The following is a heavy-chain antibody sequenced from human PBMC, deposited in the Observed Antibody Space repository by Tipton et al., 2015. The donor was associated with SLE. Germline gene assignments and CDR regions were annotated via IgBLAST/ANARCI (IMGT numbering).Heavy chain of an antibody. D-gene: IGHD6-13*01. CDR2: IYYSGST. CDR1: GGSFSGYY. J-gene: IGHJ4*02. Sequence: TLSLTCAVYGGSFSGYYWSWIRQRPGKGLEWIGYIYYSGSTYYNPSLKSRVTISVDTSKNQFSLKLSPVTAADTAVYYCARSLPTQLVVDYWGQGTLVTVSS. V-gene: IGHV4-31*11. CDR3: ARSLPTQLVVDY.